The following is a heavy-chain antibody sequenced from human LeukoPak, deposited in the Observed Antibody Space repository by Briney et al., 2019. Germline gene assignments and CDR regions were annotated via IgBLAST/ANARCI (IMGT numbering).Heavy chain of an antibody. CDR3: ARGKLITIFGVVITSNWFDP. Sequence: ASVKLSCKASGYAFTSYDINWVRQATGQGLEWMGWMNPNRGKKGYAQKFQGRVTMTRNTSINTAYMQLSSLRAEDTAVYYCARGKLITIFGVVITSNWFDPWGQGTLVTVSS. CDR2: MNPNRGKK. D-gene: IGHD3-3*01. CDR1: GYAFTSYD. J-gene: IGHJ5*02. V-gene: IGHV1-8*01.